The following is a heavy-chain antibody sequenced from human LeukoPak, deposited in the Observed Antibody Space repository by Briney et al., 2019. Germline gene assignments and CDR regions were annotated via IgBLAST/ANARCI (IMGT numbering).Heavy chain of an antibody. J-gene: IGHJ3*02. CDR3: AREGSVTARHAFDI. CDR2: IYYSGST. Sequence: SETLSLTCAVYGGSFSSYYWGWIRQPPGKGLEWIGSIYYSGSTYYNPSLKSRVTMSVDTSKNQFSLKLSSVTAADTAVYYCAREGSVTARHAFDIWGQGTMVTVSS. CDR1: GGSFSSYY. D-gene: IGHD3-10*01. V-gene: IGHV4-39*07.